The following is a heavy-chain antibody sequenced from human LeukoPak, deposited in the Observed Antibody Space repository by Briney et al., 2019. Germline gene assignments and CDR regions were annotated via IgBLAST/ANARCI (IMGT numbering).Heavy chain of an antibody. D-gene: IGHD3-22*01. V-gene: IGHV4-59*01. CDR3: ARTDTSGCHDY. CDR1: GGSISSYY. CDR2: ISYSGST. Sequence: ASETLSLTCTVSGGSISSYYWIWIRQPPGKGLEWIGYISYSGSTNYNPSLKSRVTISEDTSKNQFSLKVTSVTAADTAVYYCARTDTSGCHDYWGQGTLVTVSS. J-gene: IGHJ4*02.